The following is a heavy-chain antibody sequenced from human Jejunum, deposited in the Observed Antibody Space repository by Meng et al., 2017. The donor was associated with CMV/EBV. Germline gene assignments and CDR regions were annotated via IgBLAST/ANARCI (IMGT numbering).Heavy chain of an antibody. D-gene: IGHD2-15*01. J-gene: IGHJ5*02. CDR1: GDSISSDYF. CDR2: IYHGGST. CDR3: KTYSSGGGLGS. V-gene: IGHV4-30-4*01. Sequence: QVQLQESGPGLVKPSQTLSPTCTVSGDSISSDYFWSWIRQPPGKGLEWIGYIYHGGSTDYNPSLRSRVTISVDTSKNQFSLKLSSVTAADTAVYYCKTYSSGGGLGSWGQGTLVTVSS.